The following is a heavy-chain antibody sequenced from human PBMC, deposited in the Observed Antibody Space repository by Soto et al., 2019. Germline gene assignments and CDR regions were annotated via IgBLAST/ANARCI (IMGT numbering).Heavy chain of an antibody. D-gene: IGHD3-16*01. Sequence: EVQLVESGGGLVQPGGSLRLSCAASGFTFNTSWMSWVRRAPGKGLEWVAHMNQHGSEKYYVDSVKGRFTISGDDAKNSLYLQMNSLGAEDTAVYYCVSWAVSSYWGQGTLVTVSS. CDR1: GFTFNTSW. V-gene: IGHV3-7*05. CDR2: MNQHGSEK. J-gene: IGHJ4*02. CDR3: VSWAVSSY.